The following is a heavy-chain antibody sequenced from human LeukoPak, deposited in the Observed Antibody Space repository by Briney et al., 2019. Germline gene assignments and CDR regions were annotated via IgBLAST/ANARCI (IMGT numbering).Heavy chain of an antibody. Sequence: SETLSLTCTVSGGSISRYYWTWIRQPPGKGLEWIGYIYNNGSPDYSPSLKSRVTISLDTSKNQFSLKLNSVTAADTAVYYCARGGDGDYLSYWYFDIWGRGTLVTVSS. V-gene: IGHV4-59*01. CDR1: GGSISRYY. CDR3: ARGGDGDYLSYWYFDI. D-gene: IGHD4-17*01. J-gene: IGHJ2*01. CDR2: IYNNGSP.